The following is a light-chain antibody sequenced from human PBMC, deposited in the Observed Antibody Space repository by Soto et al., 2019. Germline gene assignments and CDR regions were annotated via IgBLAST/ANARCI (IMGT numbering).Light chain of an antibody. CDR1: LSDIGSHNY. J-gene: IGLJ1*01. Sequence: SPAQPSPGSGSPGESINVTRPGSLSDIGSHNYVSWYRQYPGEAPKLLIYEVHYRPSGVSSRFSGSKSGNTASLTISGLQAADEADYYCASYLTTSPLEVFGTGTKVTV. CDR3: ASYLTTSPLEV. CDR2: EVH. V-gene: IGLV2-14*01.